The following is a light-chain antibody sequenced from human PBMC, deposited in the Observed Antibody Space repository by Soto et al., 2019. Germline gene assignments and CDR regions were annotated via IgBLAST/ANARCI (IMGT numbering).Light chain of an antibody. CDR3: QSYDSSLSGDV. CDR2: ANS. CDR1: SSNIGAGYD. V-gene: IGLV1-40*01. J-gene: IGLJ1*01. Sequence: QSVLTQPPSVSGAPGQRVTISCTGSSSNIGAGYDVHWYQQLPGTAPKVFIYANSNRPSGVPDRVSGSKSGTSASLAITGLQAEDEADYYCQSYDSSLSGDVFGTGTKLTVL.